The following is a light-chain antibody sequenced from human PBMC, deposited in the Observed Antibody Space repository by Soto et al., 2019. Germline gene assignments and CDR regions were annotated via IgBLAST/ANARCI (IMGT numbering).Light chain of an antibody. CDR3: AAWDDSLNGLV. CDR2: SNN. V-gene: IGLV1-44*01. Sequence: QSVLTQPPSVSAAPGQKVTVSCSGSSSNIGSNTVNWYQQLPGTAPKLLIYSNNQRPSGVPDRFSGSKSGTSAPLAISGLQSEDEADYYCAAWDDSLNGLVFGTGTKVTVL. CDR1: SSNIGSNT. J-gene: IGLJ1*01.